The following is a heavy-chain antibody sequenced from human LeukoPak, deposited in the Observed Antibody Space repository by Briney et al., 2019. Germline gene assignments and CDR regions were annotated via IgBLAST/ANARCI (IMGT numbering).Heavy chain of an antibody. J-gene: IGHJ4*02. CDR3: ARGVRGYSYGWSFDY. V-gene: IGHV1-2*02. D-gene: IGHD5-18*01. CDR2: INPNSGGT. Sequence: GASVKVSCKASGYTFTAYYMHWVRQAPGQGLEWMGWINPNSGGTNYAQNFQGRVTMTRDTSISTAYMELSRLRSDDTAVYYCARGVRGYSYGWSFDYWGQGTLVTVSS. CDR1: GYTFTAYY.